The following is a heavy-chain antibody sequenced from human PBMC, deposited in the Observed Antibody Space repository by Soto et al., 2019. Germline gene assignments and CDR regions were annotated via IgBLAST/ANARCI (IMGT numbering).Heavy chain of an antibody. D-gene: IGHD5-18*01. V-gene: IGHV1-24*01. CDR2: FDPEDGET. CDR1: GYTLTELS. J-gene: IGHJ6*02. Sequence: ASVKVSCKVSGYTLTELSMHWVRQAPGKGLEWMGGFDPEDGETIYAQKFQGRVTMTEDTSTDTAYMELSSLRSEDTAVYYCATTGYSYGPYYYYYGMDVWGQGTTVTVSS. CDR3: ATTGYSYGPYYYYYGMDV.